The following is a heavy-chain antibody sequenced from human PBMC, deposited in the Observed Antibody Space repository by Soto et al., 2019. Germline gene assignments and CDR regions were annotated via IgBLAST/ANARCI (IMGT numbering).Heavy chain of an antibody. V-gene: IGHV1-46*01. CDR3: ARAIGWARDALDF. CDR2: INPHDDTT. Sequence: QVQLVQSGAEVKSPGASVKVSCKATGYTFTSYYIHWVRQAPGQGLEWMGVINPHDDTTASAPKFQDRVTMTRDTSTSTGFMELSSLTSEDTAVYYCARAIGWARDALDFWGQGTMVTVSS. CDR1: GYTFTSYY. J-gene: IGHJ3*01. D-gene: IGHD2-15*01.